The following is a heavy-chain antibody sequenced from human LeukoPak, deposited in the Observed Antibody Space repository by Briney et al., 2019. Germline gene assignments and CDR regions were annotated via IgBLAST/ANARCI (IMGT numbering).Heavy chain of an antibody. CDR1: GGTFSSYA. J-gene: IGHJ3*02. D-gene: IGHD2-15*01. V-gene: IGHV1-69*05. CDR3: ARGYCSGGSCHDAFDI. CDR2: IIPIFGTA. Sequence: ASVKVSCKASGGTFSSYAISWVRQAPGQGLEWMGRIIPIFGTANYAQKFQGRVTITTDESTSTAYMELSSLRSEDTAVYYCARGYCSGGSCHDAFDIWGQGTMVTVSS.